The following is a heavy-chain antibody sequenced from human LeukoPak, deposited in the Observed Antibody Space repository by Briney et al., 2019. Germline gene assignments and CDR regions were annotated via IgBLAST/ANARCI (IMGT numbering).Heavy chain of an antibody. V-gene: IGHV1-8*01. CDR2: MNPNSGNT. J-gene: IGHJ6*03. CDR3: ARGNLLRYFDWFYYYYYMDV. CDR1: GYTFTSYD. D-gene: IGHD3-9*01. Sequence: GASVKVSCKASGYTFTSYDINWVRQATGQGLEWMGWMNPNSGNTGYAQKFQGRVTMTRNTSISTAYMELSSLRSEDTAVYYCARGNLLRYFDWFYYYYYMDVWGKGTTVTISS.